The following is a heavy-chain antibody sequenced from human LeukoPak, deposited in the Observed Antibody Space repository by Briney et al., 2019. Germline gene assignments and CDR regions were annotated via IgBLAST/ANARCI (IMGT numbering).Heavy chain of an antibody. V-gene: IGHV4-34*01. CDR1: GGSFSGYY. D-gene: IGHD3-10*01. CDR3: ARWGNYYGSGSNYYFDY. CDR2: INHSGST. J-gene: IGHJ4*02. Sequence: SETLSLTCAVYGGSFSGYYWSWIRQPPGKGLEWIGEINHSGSTNYNPSLKSRVTISVDTSKNQFSLKLSSVTAADTAVYYCARWGNYYGSGSNYYFDYWGQGTWSPSPQ.